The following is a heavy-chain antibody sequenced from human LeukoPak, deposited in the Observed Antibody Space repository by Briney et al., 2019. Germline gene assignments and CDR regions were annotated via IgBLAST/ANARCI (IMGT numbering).Heavy chain of an antibody. V-gene: IGHV1-2*02. CDR2: INPNSGGT. Sequence: VASVKVSCKASGYTFTGYYMHWVRQAPGQGLEWMGWINPNSGGTNYAQKFQGRVTMTRDTSISTAYMELSRLRSDDTAVYYCARGAGSGSYPQINWFDPWGQGTLVTVSS. D-gene: IGHD3-10*01. CDR1: GYTFTGYY. J-gene: IGHJ5*02. CDR3: ARGAGSGSYPQINWFDP.